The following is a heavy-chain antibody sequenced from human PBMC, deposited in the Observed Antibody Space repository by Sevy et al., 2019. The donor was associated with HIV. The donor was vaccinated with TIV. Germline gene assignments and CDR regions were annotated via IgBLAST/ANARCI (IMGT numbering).Heavy chain of an antibody. CDR1: GFTVSSNY. D-gene: IGHD2-15*01. V-gene: IGHV3-53*01. CDR3: ARGLRQSGGSSYNWFDP. Sequence: GGSLRLSCAASGFTVSSNYMSWVRQAPGKGLEWVSVIYSGGSRYYADSVKGRFTISRDNSKNTLYLQMNSLRAEDTAVYYCARGLRQSGGSSYNWFDPWGQGTLVTVSS. CDR2: IYSGGSR. J-gene: IGHJ5*02.